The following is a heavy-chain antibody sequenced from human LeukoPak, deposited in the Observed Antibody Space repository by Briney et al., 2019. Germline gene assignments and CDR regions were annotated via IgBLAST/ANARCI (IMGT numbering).Heavy chain of an antibody. CDR3: AELGITMIGGV. CDR1: GFTFSSYE. Sequence: GGSLRLSCAASGFTFSSYEMNWVRQAPGKGLEWVSVIYSGGSTYYADSVKGRFTISRDNSKNTLYLQMNSLRAEDTAVYYCAELGITMIGGVWGKGTTVTISS. CDR2: IYSGGST. D-gene: IGHD3-10*02. V-gene: IGHV3-66*01. J-gene: IGHJ6*04.